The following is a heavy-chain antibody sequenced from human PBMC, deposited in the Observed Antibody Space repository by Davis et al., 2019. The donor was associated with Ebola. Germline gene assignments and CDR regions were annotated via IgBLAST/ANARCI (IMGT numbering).Heavy chain of an antibody. Sequence: PGGSLRLSCAASGFTFSNAWMSWVRQAPGKGLEWVGRIKSKTDGGTTDYAAPVKGRFTISRDDSKNTLYLQMNSLKTEDTAVYYCTAYYGSGSYPFDYWGREPWSPSPQ. CDR2: IKSKTDGGTT. CDR3: TAYYGSGSYPFDY. CDR1: GFTFSNAW. D-gene: IGHD3-10*01. J-gene: IGHJ4*02. V-gene: IGHV3-15*01.